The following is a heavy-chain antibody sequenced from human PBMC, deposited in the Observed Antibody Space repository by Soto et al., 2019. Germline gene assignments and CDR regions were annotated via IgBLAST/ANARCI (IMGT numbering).Heavy chain of an antibody. CDR1: GFTFSSYA. J-gene: IGHJ4*02. V-gene: IGHV3-23*01. CDR3: ASNIVVVVAAIPG. Sequence: VQLLESGGGLVQPGGSLRLSCAASGFTFSSYAMSWVRQAPGKGLEWVSAISGSGGSTYYADSVKGRFTISRDNSKNTLYLQMNSLRAEDTAVYYCASNIVVVVAAIPGWGQGTLVTVSS. CDR2: ISGSGGST. D-gene: IGHD2-15*01.